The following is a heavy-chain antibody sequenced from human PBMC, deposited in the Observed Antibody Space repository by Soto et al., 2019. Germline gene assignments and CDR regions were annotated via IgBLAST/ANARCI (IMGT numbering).Heavy chain of an antibody. J-gene: IGHJ4*02. CDR2: IDPRSGGA. CDR3: ARDDYGIYPY. Sequence: ASVKVSCKASGYAITAYYIHWVRQAPGQGLEWMGWIDPRSGGAVYAQKFQDRVTMTRDTSISTVYMDLSGLRSDDAALYYCARDDYGIYPYWGQGTLVTVSS. CDR1: GYAITAYY. V-gene: IGHV1-2*02. D-gene: IGHD1-26*01.